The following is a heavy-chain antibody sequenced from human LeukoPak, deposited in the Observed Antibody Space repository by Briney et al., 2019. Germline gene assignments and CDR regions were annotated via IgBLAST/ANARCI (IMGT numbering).Heavy chain of an antibody. V-gene: IGHV3-30*02. J-gene: IGHJ4*02. D-gene: IGHD5-24*01. Sequence: GGSLRLSCAASGFTFSSYGMHWVRQAPGKGLERVAFIRYDGSNKYYPDSVKGRFTISRDNSKNTLYLQMNTLRAEDTAVYYCAREAPRRGETRDGYRWGQGTVVTVSS. CDR1: GFTFSSYG. CDR3: AREAPRRGETRDGYR. CDR2: IRYDGSNK.